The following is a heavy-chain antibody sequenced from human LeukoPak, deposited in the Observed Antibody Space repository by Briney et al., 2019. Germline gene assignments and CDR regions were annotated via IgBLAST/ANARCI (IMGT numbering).Heavy chain of an antibody. V-gene: IGHV3-7*01. D-gene: IGHD3-22*01. Sequence: GGSLRLSCAASGFTFSSYWMSWVRQAPGKGLEWVANIKQDGSEKYYVDSVKGRFTISRDNAKNSLYLRMNSLRAEDTAVYYCARELVDSSGYYETYYFDYWGQGTLVTVSS. CDR3: ARELVDSSGYYETYYFDY. J-gene: IGHJ4*02. CDR2: IKQDGSEK. CDR1: GFTFSSYW.